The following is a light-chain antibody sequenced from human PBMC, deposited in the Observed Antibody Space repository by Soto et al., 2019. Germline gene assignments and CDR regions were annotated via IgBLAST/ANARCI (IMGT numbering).Light chain of an antibody. CDR1: SSNIGAGYD. CDR3: PSYDRSVSGPV. J-gene: IGLJ3*02. Sequence: QSVLTQPPSMSGAPGQRVTISCTGGSSNIGAGYDVHWYQQFPGAAPKPLVYGKNNRPSGVSDRFSGSKSDTSASLAITGLQAEDEAEYYCPSYDRSVSGPVFGGGTKLTVL. CDR2: GKN. V-gene: IGLV1-40*01.